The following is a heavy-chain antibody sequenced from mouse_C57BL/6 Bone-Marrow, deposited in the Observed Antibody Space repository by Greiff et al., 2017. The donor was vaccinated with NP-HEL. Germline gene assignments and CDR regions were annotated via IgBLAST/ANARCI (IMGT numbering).Heavy chain of an antibody. Sequence: EVQLVESGGGLVQPGGSLKLSCAASGFTFSDYYMYWVRQTPEKRLEWVAYISNGGGSTYYPDTVKGRVTISRDNAKNTLYLQMSRLKSEDTAMYYCARDFHYGSGYFDVWGTGTTVTVSS. CDR1: GFTFSDYY. D-gene: IGHD1-1*01. CDR3: ARDFHYGSGYFDV. V-gene: IGHV5-12*01. J-gene: IGHJ1*03. CDR2: ISNGGGST.